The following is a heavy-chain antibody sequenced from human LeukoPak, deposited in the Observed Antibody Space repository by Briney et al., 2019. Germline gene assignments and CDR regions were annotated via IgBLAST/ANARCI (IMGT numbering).Heavy chain of an antibody. CDR2: IYYSGST. CDR3: ARDSLGNDDSSGYV. J-gene: IGHJ4*02. D-gene: IGHD3-22*01. Sequence: SETLSLTCTVSGGSISRGDYYWSWIRQPPGKGLEWIGYIYYSGSTYYNPSLKSRVTISVDTSKNQFSLKPSSVTAADTAVYYCARDSLGNDDSSGYVWGQGTLVTVSS. V-gene: IGHV4-30-4*01. CDR1: GGSISRGDYY.